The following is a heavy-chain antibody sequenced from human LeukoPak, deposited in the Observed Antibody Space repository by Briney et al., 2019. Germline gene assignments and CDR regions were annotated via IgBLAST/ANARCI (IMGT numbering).Heavy chain of an antibody. CDR1: GYTFTKYA. D-gene: IGHD3-3*01. J-gene: IGHJ6*02. CDR2: INTNTGNP. CDR3: ARGEWYSDRSYYFGMDV. V-gene: IGHV7-4-1*02. Sequence: ASVKVSCKASGYTFTKYAMNWVRQAPGQGLEWMGWINTNTGNPTYAQGFTGRFVFSLDTSVSTAYLQISSLKAEDTAMYYCARGEWYSDRSYYFGMDVWGQGTTVTVSS.